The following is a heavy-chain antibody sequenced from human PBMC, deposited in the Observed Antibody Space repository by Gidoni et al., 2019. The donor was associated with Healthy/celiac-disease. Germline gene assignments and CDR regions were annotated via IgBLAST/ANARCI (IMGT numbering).Heavy chain of an antibody. CDR3: ARDDFWSGYPPYYGMDV. J-gene: IGHJ6*02. D-gene: IGHD3-3*01. CDR1: GYTFTGYY. Sequence: QVQLVQSGAEVKKPGASVKVSCKASGYTFTGYYMHWVRQAPGQGLEWKGWINPNSGGTNYAQKFQGRVTMTRDTSISTAYMELSRLRSDDTAVYYCARDDFWSGYPPYYGMDVWGQGTTVTVSS. CDR2: INPNSGGT. V-gene: IGHV1-2*02.